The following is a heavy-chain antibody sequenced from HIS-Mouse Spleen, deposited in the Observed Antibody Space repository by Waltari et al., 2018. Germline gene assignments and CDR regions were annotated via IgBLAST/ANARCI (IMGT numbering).Heavy chain of an antibody. CDR1: GGSLSSSSYH. D-gene: IGHD6-13*01. V-gene: IGHV4-39*07. J-gene: IGHJ2*01. CDR2: IYYSGST. CDR3: AREIPYSSSWYDWYFDL. Sequence: QLQLQESGPGLVKPSETLSLTGTVPGGSLSSSSYHCGWIRQPPGKGLEWIGSIYYSGSTYYNPSLKSRVTISVDTSKNQFSLKLSSVTAADTAVYYCAREIPYSSSWYDWYFDLWGRGTLVTVSS.